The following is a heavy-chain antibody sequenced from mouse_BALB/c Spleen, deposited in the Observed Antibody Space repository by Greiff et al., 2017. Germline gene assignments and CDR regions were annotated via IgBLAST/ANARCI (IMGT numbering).Heavy chain of an antibody. J-gene: IGHJ4*01. CDR2: INPSSGYT. V-gene: IGHV1-4*01. Sequence: VKLQQSGAELARPGASVKMSCKASGYTFTSYTMHWVKQRPGQGLEWIGYINPSSGYTNYNQKFKDKATLTADKSSSTAYMQLSSLTSEDSAVYYCARSTSGRQYAMDYWGQGTSVTVSS. D-gene: IGHD3-1*01. CDR3: ARSTSGRQYAMDY. CDR1: GYTFTSYT.